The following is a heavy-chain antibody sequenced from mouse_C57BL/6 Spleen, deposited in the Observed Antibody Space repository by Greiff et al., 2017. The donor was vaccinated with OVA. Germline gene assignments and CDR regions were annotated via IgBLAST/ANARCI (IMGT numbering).Heavy chain of an antibody. CDR2: INPNNGGT. Sequence: EVQLQQSGPELVKPGASVKIPCKASGYTFTDYNMDWVKQSHGKSIEWIGDINPNNGGTIYNQKFKGKATLTVDKSSSTAYMELRSLTSEDTAVYYCARLGYGNYEDAYWGQGTLVTVSA. V-gene: IGHV1-18*01. CDR3: ARLGYGNYEDAY. J-gene: IGHJ3*01. D-gene: IGHD2-10*02. CDR1: GYTFTDYN.